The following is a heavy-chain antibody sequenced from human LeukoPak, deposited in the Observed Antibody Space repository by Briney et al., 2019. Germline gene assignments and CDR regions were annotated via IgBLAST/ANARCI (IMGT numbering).Heavy chain of an antibody. D-gene: IGHD1-26*01. CDR3: ARGPSVGATSLADY. J-gene: IGHJ4*02. V-gene: IGHV1-69*05. CDR1: GGTFISYA. CDR2: IIPIFGTA. Sequence: ASVKVSCKASGGTFISYAISWVRQAPGQGREWMGGIIPIFGTANYAQKFQGRVTITTDESTSTAYMELSSLRSEDTAVYYCARGPSVGATSLADYWGQGTLVTVSS.